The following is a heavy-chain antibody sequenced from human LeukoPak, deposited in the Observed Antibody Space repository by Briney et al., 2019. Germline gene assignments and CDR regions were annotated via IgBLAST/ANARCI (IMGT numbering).Heavy chain of an antibody. V-gene: IGHV3-30*18. J-gene: IGHJ4*01. CDR2: ISYDGSNQ. CDR3: AKGQGSGGYYYHFDY. CDR1: GFTFSNYG. D-gene: IGHD3-22*01. Sequence: PGGSLRLSCAASGFTFSNYGIHWGRQAQGKGLEWVAVISYDGSNQYYADSVKGRFTISRDNSKNTLYLQMNSLRAEDTAVYYCAKGQGSGGYYYHFDYWGRGTLVTVSS.